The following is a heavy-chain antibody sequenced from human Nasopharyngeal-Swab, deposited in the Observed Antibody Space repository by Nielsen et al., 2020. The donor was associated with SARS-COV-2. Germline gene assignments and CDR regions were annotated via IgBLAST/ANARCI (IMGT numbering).Heavy chain of an antibody. Sequence: GGSLRLSCAASGFTFDDYAMHWVRQAPGKGLEWVSGISWNSGSIGYADSVKGRFTISRDNAKNSLYLQMNSLRAEDTALYYCANDMSPNTYYYYMDVWGKGTTVTVSS. J-gene: IGHJ6*03. CDR3: ANDMSPNTYYYYMDV. CDR1: GFTFDDYA. V-gene: IGHV3-9*01. CDR2: ISWNSGSI.